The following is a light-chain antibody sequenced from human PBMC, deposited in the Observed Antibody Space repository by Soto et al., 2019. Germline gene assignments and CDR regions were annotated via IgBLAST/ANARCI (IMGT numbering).Light chain of an antibody. Sequence: QSALTQPASVSGSPGLSITISCTGTSSDIGAYNYVSWYQRHPGSAPKLLIYKVSNRPSGISNRFSGSKSGNTASLTISGLQAEDEGHYYCSSHTSTSTYVFGTGTKLTVL. J-gene: IGLJ1*01. CDR3: SSHTSTSTYV. CDR2: KVS. V-gene: IGLV2-14*01. CDR1: SSDIGAYNY.